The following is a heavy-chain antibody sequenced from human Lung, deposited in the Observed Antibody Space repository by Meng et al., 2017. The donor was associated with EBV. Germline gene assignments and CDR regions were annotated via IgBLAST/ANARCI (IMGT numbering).Heavy chain of an antibody. V-gene: IGHV4-4*07. CDR3: ARGITMVRGVPGHWFDP. CDR2: IQTSGNT. Sequence: QESGPGLVKPSETLSLTCTVSGGSFNNYYWSWIRQPAGKGLEWIGHIQTSGNTNYNPSLKSRITMSMDTSKNHFSLNLSSVTAADTAVYYCARGITMVRGVPGHWFDPWGQGTLVTVSS. J-gene: IGHJ5*02. D-gene: IGHD3-10*01. CDR1: GGSFNNYY.